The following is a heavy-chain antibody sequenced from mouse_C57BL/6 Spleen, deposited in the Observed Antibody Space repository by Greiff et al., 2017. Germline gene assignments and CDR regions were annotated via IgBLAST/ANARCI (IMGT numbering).Heavy chain of an antibody. J-gene: IGHJ2*01. Sequence: EAQLQQSGAELVRPGASVKLSCTASGFNIKDDYMHWVKQRPEQGLEWIGWIDPENGDTEYASKFQGKATITADTSSNTAYLQLSSLTSEDTAVYYCTTFYSNYPYWGQGTTLTVSS. CDR2: IDPENGDT. D-gene: IGHD2-5*01. CDR1: GFNIKDDY. V-gene: IGHV14-4*01. CDR3: TTFYSNYPY.